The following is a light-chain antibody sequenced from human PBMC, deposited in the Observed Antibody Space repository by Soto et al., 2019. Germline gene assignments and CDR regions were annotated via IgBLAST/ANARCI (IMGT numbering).Light chain of an antibody. J-gene: IGLJ1*01. CDR3: CLFAGTYHHYV. CDR2: DVN. V-gene: IGLV2-11*01. CDR1: SSDVGAYNS. Sequence: QSALTQPRSVSGSPGQSVTISCTGTSSDVGAYNSVSWYQQHPGKAPKLMIYDVNQRPSGVPGRFSGSKSGNTASLTISGLQAEDEADYYCCLFAGTYHHYVLGTGTKLTLL.